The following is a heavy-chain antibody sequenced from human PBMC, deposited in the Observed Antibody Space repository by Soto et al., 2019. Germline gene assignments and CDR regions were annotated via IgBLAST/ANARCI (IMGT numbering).Heavy chain of an antibody. D-gene: IGHD6-19*01. J-gene: IGHJ4*02. CDR2: ISFGGGST. Sequence: EVQLLEAGGGLVQPGGSLRLSCAASGFTFGSYAMTWVRQAPGKGLEWVSAISFGGGSTYYADSVKGRFTIPRDNSKNTLYLKRTRLRAEDPAIYYCATDSFRSGIAVAGNYWGQGTLVTVSS. V-gene: IGHV3-23*01. CDR3: ATDSFRSGIAVAGNY. CDR1: GFTFGSYA.